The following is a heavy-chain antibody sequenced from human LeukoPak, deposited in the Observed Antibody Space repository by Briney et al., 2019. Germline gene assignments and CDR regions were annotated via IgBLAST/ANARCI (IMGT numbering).Heavy chain of an antibody. Sequence: ATVKISCKVSGYTFTDYYMHWVQQAPGKGLEWMGLVDPEDGETIYTEKFQGRVTITADTSTDTAYMELSSLRSEDTAVYYCATNRRYCSSTSCYFPWGQGTLVTVSS. CDR2: VDPEDGET. D-gene: IGHD2-2*01. V-gene: IGHV1-69-2*01. CDR3: ATNRRYCSSTSCYFP. CDR1: GYTFTDYY. J-gene: IGHJ5*02.